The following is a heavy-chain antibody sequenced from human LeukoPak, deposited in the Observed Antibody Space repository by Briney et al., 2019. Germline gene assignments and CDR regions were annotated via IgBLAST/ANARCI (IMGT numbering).Heavy chain of an antibody. CDR1: GGSISNYY. Sequence: SETLSLTCSVSGGSISNYYWSWIRQPPGRGLEWIGYIYYSGSTNSNASLKSRVTIFVDPSKNQFSLRLSSVTAADTAVYYCAIHRACSDASLFDICGEGTMVTVSS. V-gene: IGHV4-59*08. CDR3: AIHRACSDASLFDI. CDR2: IYYSGST. D-gene: IGHD6-25*01. J-gene: IGHJ3*02.